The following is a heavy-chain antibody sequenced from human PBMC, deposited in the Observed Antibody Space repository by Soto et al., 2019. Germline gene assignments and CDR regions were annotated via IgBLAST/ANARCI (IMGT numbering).Heavy chain of an antibody. D-gene: IGHD6-19*01. Sequence: GGSLRLSCASSGVTFSIYAMILVRQAPGKGLEWVSAISGSGGSTYYADSVKGRFTISRDNSKNTLYLQMNSLRAEDTAVYYCAKKMGSLADPIDSWGQGTLVTVSS. CDR1: GVTFSIYA. CDR2: ISGSGGST. V-gene: IGHV3-23*01. CDR3: AKKMGSLADPIDS. J-gene: IGHJ4*02.